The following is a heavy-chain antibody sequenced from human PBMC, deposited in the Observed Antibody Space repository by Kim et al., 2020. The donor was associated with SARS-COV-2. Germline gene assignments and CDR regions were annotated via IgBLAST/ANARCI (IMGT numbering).Heavy chain of an antibody. J-gene: IGHJ4*02. CDR2: IGTAGDT. CDR3: ARGDPMITFGGVIGPGIDY. V-gene: IGHV3-13*04. Sequence: GGSLRLSCAASGFTFSSYDMHWVRQATGKGLEWVSAIGTAGDTYYPGSVKGRFTISRENAKNSLYLQMNSLRAGDTAVYYCARGDPMITFGGVIGPGIDYWGQGTLVPVYS. CDR1: GFTFSSYD. D-gene: IGHD3-16*02.